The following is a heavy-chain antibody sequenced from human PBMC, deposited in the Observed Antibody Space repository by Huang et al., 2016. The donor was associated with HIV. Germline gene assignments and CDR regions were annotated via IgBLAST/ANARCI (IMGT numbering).Heavy chain of an antibody. CDR2: SDRDGTRS. J-gene: IGHJ4*02. CDR1: GFTFSSYW. V-gene: IGHV3-74*01. CDR3: VRDPRIQSWLNYFDY. D-gene: IGHD3-22*01. Sequence: EVQLVESGGGLVQPGGSLRLSCAASGFTFSSYWWHWVRQDPGKGRVLGVRSDRDGTRSGYADFVEGRFSIDGDNAKNELYLQMNSLRAENTAVYYCVRDPRIQSWLNYFDYWGQGTLVSVSS.